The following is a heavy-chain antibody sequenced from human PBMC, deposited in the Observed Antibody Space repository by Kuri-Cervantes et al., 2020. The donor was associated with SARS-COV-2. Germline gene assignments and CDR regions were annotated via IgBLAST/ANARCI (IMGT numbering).Heavy chain of an antibody. D-gene: IGHD4-23*01. CDR2: IKQDGSEK. CDR1: GFTFSSYC. V-gene: IGHV3-7*01. J-gene: IGHJ4*02. Sequence: LSLTCAASGFTFSSYCMSWVRQAPGKGLEWVANIKQDGSEKYYVDSVKGRFTISRDNAKNSLYLQMNSLRAEDTAVYYCARGDDYGGNYTDFWGQGTLVTVSS. CDR3: ARGDDYGGNYTDF.